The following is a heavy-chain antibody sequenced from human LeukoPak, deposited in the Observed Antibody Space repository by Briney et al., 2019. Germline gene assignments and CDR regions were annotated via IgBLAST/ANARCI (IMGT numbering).Heavy chain of an antibody. D-gene: IGHD2-8*02. J-gene: IGHJ4*02. V-gene: IGHV3-30*02. CDR1: GFTFSSYA. Sequence: TGGSLRLSCAASGFTFSSYAMYWVRQAPGKGLEWVASIWSDGNKKYYADSVKGRFTISRDNSRNTVNLQMNSLTSEDTAVYYCAKLLLETGGVGEEFDYWGQGTLITVSS. CDR2: IWSDGNKK. CDR3: AKLLLETGGVGEEFDY.